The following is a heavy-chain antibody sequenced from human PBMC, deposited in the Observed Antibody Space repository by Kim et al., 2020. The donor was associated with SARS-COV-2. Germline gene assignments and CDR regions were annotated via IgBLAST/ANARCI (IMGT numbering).Heavy chain of an antibody. CDR3: ARDSVGYSSGWYPY. V-gene: IGHV4-38-2*02. CDR1: GYSISSGYY. CDR2: IYHSGTT. D-gene: IGHD6-19*01. J-gene: IGHJ4*02. Sequence: SETLSLNCTVSGYSISSGYYWAWIRQPPGKGLEWIGNIYHSGTTYDNPSRKSRVTISVDTSKNQFSRKLSSVTAADTAVYYCARDSVGYSSGWYPYWGQGTLVTVSS.